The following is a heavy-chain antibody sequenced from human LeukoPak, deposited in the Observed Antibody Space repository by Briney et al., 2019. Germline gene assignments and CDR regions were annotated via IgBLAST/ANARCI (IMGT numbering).Heavy chain of an antibody. Sequence: HAGGSLRLSCAAYGFTFSSNHMNWVRQAPGKGLEWVSVIYSGGSTYYADSVKGRFTISRHNSKNTLYLQMNSLRAEDTAVYYCARDQSSGGVDYWGQGTLVTVSS. CDR3: ARDQSSGGVDY. V-gene: IGHV3-53*04. J-gene: IGHJ4*02. D-gene: IGHD3-10*01. CDR1: GFTFSSNH. CDR2: IYSGGST.